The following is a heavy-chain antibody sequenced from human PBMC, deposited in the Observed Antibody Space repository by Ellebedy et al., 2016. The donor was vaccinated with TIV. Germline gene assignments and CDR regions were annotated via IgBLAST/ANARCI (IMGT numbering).Heavy chain of an antibody. V-gene: IGHV3-23*01. CDR3: VKLDSSGFYYGRLDY. CDR2: ITAGGGST. J-gene: IGHJ4*02. CDR1: GFTFSGHA. Sequence: GESLKISCAASGFTFSGHAMSWVRQTPGKGLEWVSGITAGGGSTHYVDSVKCRFTISSDNSKKTLYLKMNRLRAEDTAVYYCVKLDSSGFYYGRLDYWGQGTLVTVSS. D-gene: IGHD3-22*01.